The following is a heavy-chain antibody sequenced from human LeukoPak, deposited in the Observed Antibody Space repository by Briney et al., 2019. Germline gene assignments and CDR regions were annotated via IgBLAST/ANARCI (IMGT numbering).Heavy chain of an antibody. CDR2: IYYSGST. CDR3: ARRGYCSGGSCYSLGSSDAFDI. D-gene: IGHD2-15*01. J-gene: IGHJ3*02. Sequence: SETLSLTCTVSGGSISSSSYYWGWIRQPPGKGLEWIGSIYYSGSTYYNPSLKSRVTISVDTSKNQFSLKLSSVTAADTAVYYCARRGYCSGGSCYSLGSSDAFDIWGQGTMVTVSS. V-gene: IGHV4-39*01. CDR1: GGSISSSSYY.